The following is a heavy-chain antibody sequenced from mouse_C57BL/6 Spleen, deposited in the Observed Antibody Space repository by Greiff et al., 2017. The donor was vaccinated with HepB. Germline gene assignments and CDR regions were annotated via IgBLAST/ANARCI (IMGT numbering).Heavy chain of an antibody. D-gene: IGHD2-4*01. J-gene: IGHJ4*01. Sequence: EVKLVESGGGLVKPGGSLKLSCAASGFTFSDYGMHWVRQAPEKGLEWVAYISSGSSTIYYADTVKGRFTISRDNAKNTLFLQMTSLRSEDTAMYYGARDDYDGGGYAMDYWGQGTSVTVSS. CDR1: GFTFSDYG. V-gene: IGHV5-17*01. CDR3: ARDDYDGGGYAMDY. CDR2: ISSGSSTI.